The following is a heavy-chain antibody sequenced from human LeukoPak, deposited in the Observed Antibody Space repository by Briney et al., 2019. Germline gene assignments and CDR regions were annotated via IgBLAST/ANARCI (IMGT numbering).Heavy chain of an antibody. J-gene: IGHJ5*02. Sequence: PSETLSLTCSVSGGSISSGGYYWSWIRQHPGKGLEWIGYIYHTGSADYNPSLQSRVTISVDTSKNQFSLKLSSVTAADTAVYYCARDHYTVTNNWFDPWGQGTLVTVSS. V-gene: IGHV4-31*03. CDR2: IYHTGSA. CDR1: GGSISSGGYY. D-gene: IGHD4-11*01. CDR3: ARDHYTVTNNWFDP.